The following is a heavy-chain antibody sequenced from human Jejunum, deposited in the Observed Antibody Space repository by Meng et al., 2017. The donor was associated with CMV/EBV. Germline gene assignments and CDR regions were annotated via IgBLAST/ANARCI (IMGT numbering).Heavy chain of an antibody. CDR1: A. J-gene: IGHJ6*02. V-gene: IGHV3-9*01. Sequence: AIHWVRQGQWKGLEWVSGITWNSGDIGYADSVRGRFTISRDNAKNSLYLQMNSLRDEDTALYYCAKVKSSRGNYYLGNYYYSMDVWGQGTTVTVSS. CDR3: AKVKSSRGNYYLGNYYYSMDV. CDR2: ITWNSGDI. D-gene: IGHD1-26*01.